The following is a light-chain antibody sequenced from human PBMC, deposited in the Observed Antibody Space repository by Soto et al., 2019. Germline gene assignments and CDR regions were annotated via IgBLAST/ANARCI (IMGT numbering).Light chain of an antibody. CDR1: SSDVGLYNY. Sequence: QSVLTQPASVSGSPGQSITISCTGTSSDVGLYNYVSWYQQHPGKAPKLMIYEVSNRPSGVPDRFSGSKSGNTASLTVSGLQAEDEADYHCSSYAGGKNFYVFGTGTKLTVL. V-gene: IGLV2-8*01. J-gene: IGLJ1*01. CDR3: SSYAGGKNFYV. CDR2: EVS.